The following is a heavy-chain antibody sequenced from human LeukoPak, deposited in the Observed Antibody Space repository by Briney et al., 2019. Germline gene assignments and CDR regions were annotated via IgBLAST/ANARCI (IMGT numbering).Heavy chain of an antibody. D-gene: IGHD2-2*01. CDR3: ARISLVVPAATNYFDY. Sequence: SETLSLTCTVSGGSISSSSYYWGWIRQPPGKGLEWIGSIYYSGSTYYNPSLKSRVTISVDTSKNQFSLKPSSVTAADTAVYYCARISLVVPAATNYFDYWGQGTLVTISS. J-gene: IGHJ4*02. CDR2: IYYSGST. CDR1: GGSISSSSYY. V-gene: IGHV4-39*01.